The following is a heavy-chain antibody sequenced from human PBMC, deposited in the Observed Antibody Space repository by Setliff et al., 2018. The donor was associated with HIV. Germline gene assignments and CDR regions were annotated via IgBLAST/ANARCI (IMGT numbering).Heavy chain of an antibody. CDR3: ARRGESTGSWFSSWYSYDMDV. J-gene: IGHJ6*02. V-gene: IGHV4-39*01. D-gene: IGHD2-15*01. CDR2: MYYNGKI. Sequence: SETLSLTCSVSGSTISSSNYYWGWVRQPPGKALEWVGSMYYNGKIFYNPSLRSRVTIFVDSSKNELSLRLQSVTAADTAVYYCARRGESTGSWFSSWYSYDMDVWGQGTTVTVSS. CDR1: GSTISSSNYY.